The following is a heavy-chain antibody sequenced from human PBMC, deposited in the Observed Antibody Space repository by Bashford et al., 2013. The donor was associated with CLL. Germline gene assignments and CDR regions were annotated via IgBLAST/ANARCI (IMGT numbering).Heavy chain of an antibody. CDR3: ARRIPSIAVAGNWMEDYYYYGMDV. J-gene: IGHJ6*02. V-gene: IGHV5-51*01. D-gene: IGHD6-19*01. Sequence: GESLKISCKGSGYSFTSYWIGWVRQMPGKGLEWMGIIYPGDSDTRYSPSFQGQVTISADKSISTAYLQWSSLKASDTAMYYCARRIPSIAVAGNWMEDYYYYGMDVVGPKGP. CDR1: GYSFTSYW. CDR2: IYPGDSDT.